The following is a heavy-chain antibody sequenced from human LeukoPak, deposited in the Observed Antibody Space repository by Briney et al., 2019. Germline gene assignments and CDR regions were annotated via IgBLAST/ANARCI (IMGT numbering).Heavy chain of an antibody. CDR3: ARGSRGYSYG. CDR2: IYHSGSGST. CDR1: GGSISSGGHS. D-gene: IGHD5-18*01. Sequence: PSQTLSLTCTVSGGSISSGGHSWSWIRQPPGKGLEWIGYIYHSGSGSTYYNPSLKSRVTISIDKSKNQFSLKLNSVTAADTAVYYCARGSRGYSYGWGQGTLVTVSS. J-gene: IGHJ4*02. V-gene: IGHV4-30-2*01.